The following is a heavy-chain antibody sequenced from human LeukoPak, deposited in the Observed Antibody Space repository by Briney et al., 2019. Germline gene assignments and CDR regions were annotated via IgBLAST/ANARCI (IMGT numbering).Heavy chain of an antibody. Sequence: GGSLRLSCAASGFTFISYAMSWVRQAPGKGLDWVSSISVSGGITYYADSVKGRFTISRDNSKHPLYLQMNSMRAEDTAVYYCAKNAIRVDGIIHYWRQATLVTVSS. CDR1: GFTFISYA. J-gene: IGHJ4*02. D-gene: IGHD5-12*01. CDR2: ISVSGGIT. V-gene: IGHV3-23*01. CDR3: AKNAIRVDGIIHY.